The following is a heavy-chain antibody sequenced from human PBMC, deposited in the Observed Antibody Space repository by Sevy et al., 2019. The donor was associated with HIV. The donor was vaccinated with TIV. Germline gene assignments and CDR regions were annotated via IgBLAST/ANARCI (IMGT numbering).Heavy chain of an antibody. Sequence: ASVKVSCKASGYTFTSYGISWVRQAPGQGLEWMGWISAYNGNTNYAQKLQGRVTMTTDTSTSTAYMELRSLGSDDTAVYYCARGGPYYYDSSGYDKFLRFDYWGQGTLVTVSS. J-gene: IGHJ4*02. V-gene: IGHV1-18*01. CDR1: GYTFTSYG. CDR2: ISAYNGNT. D-gene: IGHD3-22*01. CDR3: ARGGPYYYDSSGYDKFLRFDY.